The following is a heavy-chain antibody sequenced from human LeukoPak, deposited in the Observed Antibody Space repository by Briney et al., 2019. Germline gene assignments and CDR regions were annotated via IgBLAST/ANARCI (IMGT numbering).Heavy chain of an antibody. Sequence: GGSLRLSCAASGFTFSSYSMSWVRQAPGKGLEWVSAISGSGGSTYYADSVKGRFTISRDNSKNTLYLQMNSLRAEATAVYYCGKGPVLPFTYFDYRGQGTLVTVSS. CDR2: ISGSGGST. D-gene: IGHD3-16*01. CDR3: GKGPVLPFTYFDY. J-gene: IGHJ4*02. V-gene: IGHV3-23*01. CDR1: GFTFSSYS.